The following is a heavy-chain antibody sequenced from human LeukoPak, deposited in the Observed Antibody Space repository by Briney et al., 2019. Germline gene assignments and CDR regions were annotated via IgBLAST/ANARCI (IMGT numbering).Heavy chain of an antibody. CDR3: ARERVVVVAATRDSWFDP. J-gene: IGHJ5*02. V-gene: IGHV3-7*01. D-gene: IGHD2-15*01. CDR1: GLILSDQF. CDR2: IKQDGSEK. Sequence: GGSLRLSCTVSGLILSDQFIDWVRQAPGKGLEWVANIKQDGSEKYYVDSVKGRFTISRDNAKNSLYLQMNSLRAEDTAVYYCARERVVVVAATRDSWFDPWGQGTLVTVSS.